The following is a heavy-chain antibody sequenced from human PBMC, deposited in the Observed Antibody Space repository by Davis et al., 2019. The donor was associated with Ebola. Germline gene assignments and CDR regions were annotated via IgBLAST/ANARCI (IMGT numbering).Heavy chain of an antibody. CDR3: VRGNSGYGNFDN. J-gene: IGHJ4*02. CDR2: ISGDTKTI. D-gene: IGHD3-22*01. Sequence: GESLKISCAASGFTFRTYAMNWVRQAPGKGLEWVSIISGDTKTIYYADSVRGRFTISRDNARNTLYLQLNSLRDEDTAVYYCVRGNSGYGNFDNWGQGTLVTVSS. CDR1: GFTFRTYA. V-gene: IGHV3-48*02.